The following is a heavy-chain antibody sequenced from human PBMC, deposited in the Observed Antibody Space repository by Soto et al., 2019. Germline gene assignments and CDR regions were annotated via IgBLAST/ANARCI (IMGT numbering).Heavy chain of an antibody. V-gene: IGHV4-34*01. CDR2: IRARGDT. Sequence: QVQLQQWGAGLLKPSETLSLTCAVYGGSFSGYFWSWFRQPPGKGLEWIAEIRARGDTNYNPSLKSRVPVSFDTSKNQFSLQMHSVTAADTAFYYCTRGLRRSPDYWGQGTLVTVSS. CDR1: GGSFSGYF. CDR3: TRGLRRSPDY. J-gene: IGHJ4*02.